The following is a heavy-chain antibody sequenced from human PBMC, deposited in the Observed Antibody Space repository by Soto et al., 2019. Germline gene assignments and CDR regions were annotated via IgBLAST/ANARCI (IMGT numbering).Heavy chain of an antibody. V-gene: IGHV1-69*13. CDR3: ARDRPPPIKYYYDSSGYPDLDIHYYYGMDV. Sequence: SVKVSCKASGGTFSSYAISWVRQAPGQGLEWMGGIIPIFGTANYAQKFQGRVTITADESTSTAYMELSSLRSEDTAVYYCARDRPPPIKYYYDSSGYPDLDIHYYYGMDVWGQGTTVTVSS. CDR2: IIPIFGTA. D-gene: IGHD3-22*01. J-gene: IGHJ6*02. CDR1: GGTFSSYA.